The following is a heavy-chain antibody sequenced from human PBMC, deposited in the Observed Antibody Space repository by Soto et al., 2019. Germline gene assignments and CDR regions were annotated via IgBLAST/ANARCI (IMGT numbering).Heavy chain of an antibody. J-gene: IGHJ6*02. CDR2: VKLDASEK. D-gene: IGHD3-16*01. CDR1: GFTFSNHW. CDR3: ARAIATPRRRGDFCHYHGMDV. Sequence: LVESGGGLVQPGGSLRLSCEASGFTFSNHWMIWVRQAPGKGLEWVANVKLDASEKYYVDSVKGRFTISRDNAKSALYLQMNSLRAEDTAVYYCARAIATPRRRGDFCHYHGMDVWGQGTTVTVSS. V-gene: IGHV3-7*05.